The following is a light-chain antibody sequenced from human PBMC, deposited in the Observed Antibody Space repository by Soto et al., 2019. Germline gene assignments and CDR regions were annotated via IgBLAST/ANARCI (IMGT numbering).Light chain of an antibody. CDR1: SSNIGNNA. J-gene: IGLJ2*01. CDR2: YDD. V-gene: IGLV1-36*01. Sequence: QSVLTQPPSVSEAPRQRVTISCSGSSSNIGNNAVNWYQQLPGKAPKLLLYYDDLLPSGVSDRFSGSKSGTSASLAISGLQSEDEADYYCAAWDDSLHGVVFGGGTKLTVL. CDR3: AAWDDSLHGVV.